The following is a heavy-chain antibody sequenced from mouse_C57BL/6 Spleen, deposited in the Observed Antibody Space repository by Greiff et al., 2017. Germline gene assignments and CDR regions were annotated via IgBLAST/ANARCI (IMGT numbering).Heavy chain of an antibody. CDR2: IYPGDGDT. Sequence: VKLMESGPELVKPGASVKISCKASGYAFSSSWMNWVKQRPGKGLEWIGRIYPGDGDTNYNGKFKGKATLTADKSSSTAYMQLSSLTSEDSAVYFCARSGYDYEYYAMDYWGQGTSVTVSS. CDR3: ARSGYDYEYYAMDY. J-gene: IGHJ4*01. V-gene: IGHV1-82*01. CDR1: GYAFSSSW. D-gene: IGHD2-4*01.